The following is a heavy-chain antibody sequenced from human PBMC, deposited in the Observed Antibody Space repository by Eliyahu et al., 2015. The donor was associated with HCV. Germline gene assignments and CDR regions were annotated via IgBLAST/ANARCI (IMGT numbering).Heavy chain of an antibody. CDR2: ISGSGGST. D-gene: IGHD3-22*01. V-gene: IGHV3-23*01. J-gene: IGHJ4*02. CDR3: AKDGIGRGMWLPIDY. Sequence: EVQLLESGGGLVQPGGSLRLSCAASGFTFSXYXMSWVRQAPGKGLEXVXAISGSGGSTYYADSVKGRFTISRDNSKNTLYLQMNSLRAEDTAVYYCAKDGIGRGMWLPIDYWGQGTLVTVSS. CDR1: GFTFSXYX.